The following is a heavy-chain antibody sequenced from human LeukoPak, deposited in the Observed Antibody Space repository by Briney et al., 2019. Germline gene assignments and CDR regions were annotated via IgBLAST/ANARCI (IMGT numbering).Heavy chain of an antibody. D-gene: IGHD5-24*01. V-gene: IGHV1-69*13. J-gene: IGHJ4*02. CDR3: ARVEEYGYNYFDY. Sequence: SVKVSCEASGGTFSSYAISWVRQAPGQGLEWMGGIIPIFGTANYAQKFQGRVTITADESTSTAYMELSSLRSEDTAVYYCARVEEYGYNYFDYWGQGTLVTVSS. CDR2: IIPIFGTA. CDR1: GGTFSSYA.